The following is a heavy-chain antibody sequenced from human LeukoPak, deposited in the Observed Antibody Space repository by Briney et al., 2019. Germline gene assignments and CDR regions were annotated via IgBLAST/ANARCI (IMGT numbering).Heavy chain of an antibody. CDR1: GGSISSCDSY. Sequence: SQTLSLTCTVSGGSISSCDSYWSWIRQPPGKGLEWIGYIYYSGSTYYNPSLKSRVTISVDTSKNQFSLKLSSVTAADTAVYYCARDRYSSGRRWFDPWGQGTLVTVSS. CDR3: ARDRYSSGRRWFDP. J-gene: IGHJ5*02. V-gene: IGHV4-30-4*01. CDR2: IYYSGST. D-gene: IGHD6-19*01.